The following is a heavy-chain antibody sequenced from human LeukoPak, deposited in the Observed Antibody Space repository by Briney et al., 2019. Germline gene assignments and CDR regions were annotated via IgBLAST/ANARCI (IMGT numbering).Heavy chain of an antibody. J-gene: IGHJ4*02. V-gene: IGHV3-48*04. CDR1: GFTFSAHT. CDR2: ISSHGSGI. D-gene: IGHD4/OR15-4a*01. CDR3: ARGLTTSGPYYDY. Sequence: PGGSLRLSCATSGFTFSAHTMHWVRQGPMGGLVWVAYISSHGSGIYYADSVEGRFTISRDNANNSVYLQMNNLGVDDTAVYYCARGLTTSGPYYDYWGRGTQVTVSS.